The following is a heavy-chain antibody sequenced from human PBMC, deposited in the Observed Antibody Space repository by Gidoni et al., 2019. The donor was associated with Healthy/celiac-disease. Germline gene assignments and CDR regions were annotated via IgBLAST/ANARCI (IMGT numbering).Heavy chain of an antibody. V-gene: IGHV5-10-1*03. Sequence: EVPLVQSGAEVQKPGESLRLSCKVSGYRFTSYWISWVRQMPGKGLEWMGRIDPSDSYTNYSPSFQGHVTISADKSISTAYLQWSSLKASDTAMYYCARSLVVVAATTYYYYYYMDVWGKGTTVTVAS. J-gene: IGHJ6*03. D-gene: IGHD2-15*01. CDR3: ARSLVVVAATTYYYYYYMDV. CDR1: GYRFTSYW. CDR2: IDPSDSYT.